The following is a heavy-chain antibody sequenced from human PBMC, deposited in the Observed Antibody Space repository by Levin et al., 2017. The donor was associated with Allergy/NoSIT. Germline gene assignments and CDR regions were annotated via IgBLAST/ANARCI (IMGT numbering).Heavy chain of an antibody. CDR3: AKGGGVLWFGDRFDY. V-gene: IGHV3-30*18. J-gene: IGHJ4*02. Sequence: GGSLRLSCAASGFTFSSYGMHWVRQAPGKGLEWVAVISYDGSNKYYADSVKGRITISRDNSKNTLYLQMNSLRAEDTAVYYCAKGGGVLWFGDRFDYWGQGTLVTVSS. CDR2: ISYDGSNK. CDR1: GFTFSSYG. D-gene: IGHD3-10*01.